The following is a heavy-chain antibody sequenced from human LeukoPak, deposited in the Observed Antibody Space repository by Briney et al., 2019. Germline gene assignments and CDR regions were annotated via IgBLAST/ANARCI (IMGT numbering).Heavy chain of an antibody. CDR2: IYYSGST. D-gene: IGHD3-9*01. CDR3: ARGRVRYFEPRFNPYYYYGMDV. J-gene: IGHJ6*02. CDR1: GGSISSGGYY. Sequence: SETLSLTCTVSGGSISSGGYYWSWIRQHPGKGLEWIGYIYYSGSTYYNPSLKSRVTISVDTSKNQFSLKLSSVTAADTAVYYCARGRVRYFEPRFNPYYYYGMDVWGQGTTVTVSS. V-gene: IGHV4-31*03.